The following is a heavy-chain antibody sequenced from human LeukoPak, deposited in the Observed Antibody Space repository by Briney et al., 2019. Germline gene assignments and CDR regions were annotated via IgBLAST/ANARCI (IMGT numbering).Heavy chain of an antibody. J-gene: IGHJ5*02. V-gene: IGHV4-30-2*01. D-gene: IGHD3-22*01. CDR2: IYHSGST. CDR3: AIGEYYYDSSGYYRPNWFDP. CDR1: GGSISSGGYS. Sequence: SETLSLTCAVSGGSISSGGYSWSWIRQPPGKGLEWIGYIYHSGSTYYNPSLKSRITMSVDGSKSQFSLKLTSVTAADTAVYYCAIGEYYYDSSGYYRPNWFDPWGQGTLVTVSS.